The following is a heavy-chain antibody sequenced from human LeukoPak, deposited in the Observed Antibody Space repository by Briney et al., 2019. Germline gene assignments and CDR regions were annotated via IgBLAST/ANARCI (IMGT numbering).Heavy chain of an antibody. V-gene: IGHV4-4*07. CDR2: IYTSGST. D-gene: IGHD5-18*01. J-gene: IGHJ5*02. CDR3: ARLDTLGWFDP. CDR1: GGSINGYY. Sequence: SETLSLTCTVSGGSINGYYWSWIRQPAGKGLEWIGHIYTSGSTNYNPSLKSRVTISVDTSKNQFSLKLSSVTAADTAVYYCARLDTLGWFDPWGQGTLVTVSS.